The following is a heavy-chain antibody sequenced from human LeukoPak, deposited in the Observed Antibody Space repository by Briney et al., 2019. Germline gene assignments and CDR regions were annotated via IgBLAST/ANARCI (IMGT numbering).Heavy chain of an antibody. CDR3: ARLTKYQYGIVDY. D-gene: IGHD2-2*01. J-gene: IGHJ4*02. CDR1: GGSISGHY. CDR2: IYYSGST. V-gene: IGHV4-59*11. Sequence: SETLSLTCTASGGSISGHYWSWIRQPPGKGLEWIGYIYYSGSTNYNPSLKSRVTISVDTSKNQFSLKLSSVTAADTAVYYCARLTKYQYGIVDYWGQGTLVTVSS.